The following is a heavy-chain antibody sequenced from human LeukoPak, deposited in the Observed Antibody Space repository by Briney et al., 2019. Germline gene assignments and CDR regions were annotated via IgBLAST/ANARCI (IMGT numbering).Heavy chain of an antibody. CDR3: AREGGDPRWLDP. V-gene: IGHV4-4*07. Sequence: PSETLSLTCTVSGGSTSSYYWTWIRQSAGKGLEWIGRINTSGSTNYNPSLRSRVTMSVSTSKNQFSLNLTSVTAADTAVYSCAREGGDPRWLDPSGQGTLVTVSS. J-gene: IGHJ5*02. CDR2: INTSGST. CDR1: GGSTSSYY. D-gene: IGHD6-25*01.